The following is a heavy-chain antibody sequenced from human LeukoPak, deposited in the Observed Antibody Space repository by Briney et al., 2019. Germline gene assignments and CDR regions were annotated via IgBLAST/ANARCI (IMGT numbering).Heavy chain of an antibody. D-gene: IGHD5-18*01. CDR2: MNTNRGNT. CDR3: ARATSSRDHTAGY. V-gene: IGHV1-8*01. J-gene: IGHJ4*02. Sequence: ASVKVSGKAAGYTFTSYEINWVRQATGHGLEWRGWMNTNRGNTGYAQKFQGRVTMTRNTSTSTASLVLSSLRSWEPAVYLCARATSSRDHTAGYWGQRTLVTASS. CDR1: GYTFTSYE.